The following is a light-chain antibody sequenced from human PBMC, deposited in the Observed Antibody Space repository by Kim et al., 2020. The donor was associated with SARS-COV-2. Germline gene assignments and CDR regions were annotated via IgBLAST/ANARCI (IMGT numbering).Light chain of an antibody. J-gene: IGKJ2*01. CDR1: QDIKNY. CDR3: QQFNSPYT. Sequence: IQLTQSPTSLSASVGDRVTITCRASQDIKNYLAWYQQIPGRAPKLLIYAASTLQGGVPSRFSGSGSGTDFTLTISALQPEDFGDYHCQQFNSPYTFGQGTKVEIK. V-gene: IGKV1-9*01. CDR2: AAS.